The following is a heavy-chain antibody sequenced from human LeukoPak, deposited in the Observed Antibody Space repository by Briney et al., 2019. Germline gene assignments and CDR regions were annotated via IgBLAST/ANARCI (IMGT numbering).Heavy chain of an antibody. CDR2: IKQDGSEK. D-gene: IGHD3-22*01. J-gene: IGHJ4*02. Sequence: GGSLRLSCAASGFTFSSYWMSWVRQAPGKGLEWVANIKQDGSEKHYVDSVKGRFTISRDNAKNSLYLQMNSLRDEDTAVYYCARSYYDSSGYYPICYFDYWGQGTLVTVSS. V-gene: IGHV3-7*01. CDR3: ARSYYDSSGYYPICYFDY. CDR1: GFTFSSYW.